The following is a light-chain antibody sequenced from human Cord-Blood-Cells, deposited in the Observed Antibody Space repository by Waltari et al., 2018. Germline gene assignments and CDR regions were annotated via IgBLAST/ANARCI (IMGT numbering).Light chain of an antibody. CDR3: NSRDSSGNDWV. CDR2: GKN. CDR1: SLRSYY. J-gene: IGLJ3*02. V-gene: IGLV3-19*01. Sequence: SSELTQDPAVSVALGQTVRSTCQGDSLRSYYASWYQQKPGQAPGLVCCGKNNRPAGILDRFAGSSSGNTASLTITGAQAEGEADYYCNSRDSSGNDWVFGGGTKLTVL.